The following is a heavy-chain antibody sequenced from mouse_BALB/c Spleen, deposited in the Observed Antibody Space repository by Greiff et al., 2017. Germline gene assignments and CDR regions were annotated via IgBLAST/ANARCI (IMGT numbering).Heavy chain of an antibody. Sequence: VQLKQSGPGLVKPSQSLSLTCTVTGYSITSDYAWNWIRQFPGNKLEWMGLISYSGSTSYNPSLKSRISITRDTSKNQFFLQLNSVTTEDTSTYYCAVYGNGFDYWGQGPTLTVSS. J-gene: IGHJ2*01. CDR1: GYSITSDYA. V-gene: IGHV3-2*02. CDR2: ISYSGST. D-gene: IGHD2-1*01. CDR3: AVYGNGFDY.